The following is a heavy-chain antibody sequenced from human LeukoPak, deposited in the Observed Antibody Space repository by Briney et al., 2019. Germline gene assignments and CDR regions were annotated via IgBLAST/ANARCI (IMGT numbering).Heavy chain of an antibody. D-gene: IGHD6-6*01. V-gene: IGHV4-4*09. Sequence: SSETLSLTCTVSGGSISSYYWSWIRQPPGKGLEWIGYIYTSGSTNYNPSLKSRVTISVDTSKNQFSLKLSSVTAADTAVYYCARLQGYSSSSRYYYYYYMDVWGKGTTVTVSS. CDR2: IYTSGST. CDR3: ARLQGYSSSSRYYYYYYMDV. J-gene: IGHJ6*03. CDR1: GGSISSYY.